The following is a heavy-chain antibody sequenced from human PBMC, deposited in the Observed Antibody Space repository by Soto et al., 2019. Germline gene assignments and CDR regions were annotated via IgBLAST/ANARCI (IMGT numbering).Heavy chain of an antibody. CDR3: ARVVVVAAANWFDP. CDR2: IYYSGST. J-gene: IGHJ5*02. V-gene: IGHV4-31*03. D-gene: IGHD2-15*01. Sequence: PSETLSLTCTVSGGSISSGGYYWSWIRQHPGKGLEWIGYIYYSGSTYYNPSLKSRVTISVDTSKNQFSLKLSSVTAADTAVYYCARVVVVAAANWFDPGAREPWSPSPQ. CDR1: GGSISSGGYY.